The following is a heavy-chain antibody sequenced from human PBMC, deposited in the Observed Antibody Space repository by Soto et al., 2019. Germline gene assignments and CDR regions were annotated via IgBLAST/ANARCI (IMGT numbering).Heavy chain of an antibody. CDR3: ARVFHDLRIYRGSSGFDY. V-gene: IGHV3-30-3*01. CDR1: GFTFTTYA. Sequence: GGSLRLSCAASGFTFTTYAMYWVRQAPGKGLEWVALISNAGGKEYYADPVKGRFTISRDNSKSTLFLQMDSLSADDTAIYYFARVFHDLRIYRGSSGFDYWGQGTLVTVSS. J-gene: IGHJ4*02. D-gene: IGHD1-26*01. CDR2: ISNAGGKE.